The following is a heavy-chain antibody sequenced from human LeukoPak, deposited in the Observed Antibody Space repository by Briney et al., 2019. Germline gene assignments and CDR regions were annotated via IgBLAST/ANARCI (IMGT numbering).Heavy chain of an antibody. D-gene: IGHD4-11*01. CDR1: GGSISSYY. Sequence: SETLSLTCTVSGGSISSYYWSWIWQPAPKGLEWIGRIYTSGSTHYNTSLKSRVTMSVDTSTDQFSLKLSSVTAADTAVYYCAMTDYSNNYYYYYMDVWGKGTTVTVS. J-gene: IGHJ6*03. CDR2: IYTSGST. CDR3: AMTDYSNNYYYYYMDV. V-gene: IGHV4-4*07.